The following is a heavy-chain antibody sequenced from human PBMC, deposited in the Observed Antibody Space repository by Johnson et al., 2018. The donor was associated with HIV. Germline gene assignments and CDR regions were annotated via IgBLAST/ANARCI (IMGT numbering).Heavy chain of an antibody. CDR2: ISYDGSIK. D-gene: IGHD3-3*01. CDR3: ARDALLRFLEWFI. Sequence: QVQLVESGGGLAQPGGSLRLSCAASGFTFSSYAMHWVRQAPGKGLEWVAVISYDGSIKYYGDSVKGRFTISRDNSKNTLYLQMNSLRVEDTAVYYCARDALLRFLEWFIWGQGTMVTVSS. J-gene: IGHJ3*02. CDR1: GFTFSSYA. V-gene: IGHV3-30*04.